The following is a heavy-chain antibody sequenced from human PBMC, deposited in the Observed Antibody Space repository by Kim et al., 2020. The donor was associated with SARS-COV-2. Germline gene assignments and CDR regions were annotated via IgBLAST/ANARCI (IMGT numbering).Heavy chain of an antibody. Sequence: SETLSLTCTVSGGSISSSSYYWGWIRQPPGKGLEWIGSIYYSGSTYYNPSLKSRVTISVDTSKNQFSLKLSSVTAADTAVYYCARPGIAAPPRDEGDYWGQGTLVTVSS. CDR2: IYYSGST. CDR1: GGSISSSSYY. V-gene: IGHV4-39*01. D-gene: IGHD6-13*01. J-gene: IGHJ4*02. CDR3: ARPGIAAPPRDEGDY.